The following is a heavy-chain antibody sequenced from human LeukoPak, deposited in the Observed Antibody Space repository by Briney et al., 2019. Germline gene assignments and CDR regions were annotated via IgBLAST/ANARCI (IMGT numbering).Heavy chain of an antibody. Sequence: PSETLSLTCAVYGGSFSGYYWSWIRQPPGKGLEWIGEINHSGSTNYNPSLKSRVTISVDTSKNQFSLKLSPVTAADTAVYYCARQLSGWYLYWFDPWGQGTLVTVSS. CDR2: INHSGST. CDR3: ARQLSGWYLYWFDP. D-gene: IGHD6-19*01. CDR1: GGSFSGYY. V-gene: IGHV4-34*01. J-gene: IGHJ5*02.